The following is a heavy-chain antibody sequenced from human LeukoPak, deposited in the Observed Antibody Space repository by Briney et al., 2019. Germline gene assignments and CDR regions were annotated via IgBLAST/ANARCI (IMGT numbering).Heavy chain of an antibody. V-gene: IGHV1-2*02. J-gene: IGHJ4*02. CDR3: ATRPRPVTIGPFDY. D-gene: IGHD2-21*02. CDR1: GYALTGND. Sequence: ASVKASCMASGYALTGNDFYWVRQAPGQGLEYMGSVNPFTGDTNYAQKFQGRVTMTRDTSRNTAYMELSGLTSDDTAMYYCATRPRPVTIGPFDYWGQGTLVTVSS. CDR2: VNPFTGDT.